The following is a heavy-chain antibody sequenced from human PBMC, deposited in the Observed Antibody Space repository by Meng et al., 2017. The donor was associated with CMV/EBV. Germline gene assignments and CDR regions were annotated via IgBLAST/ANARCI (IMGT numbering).Heavy chain of an antibody. CDR1: GFTFSSYA. J-gene: IGHJ4*02. D-gene: IGHD3-10*01. CDR3: ARVIRFGEFPDY. V-gene: IGHV3-30-3*01. Sequence: GGSLRLSCAASGFTFSSYAMHWVRQAPGKGLEWVAVISYDGSNKYYADSVKGRFTNSRDNSKNTLYLQMNSLRAEDTAVYYCARVIRFGEFPDYWGQGTLVTVSS. CDR2: ISYDGSNK.